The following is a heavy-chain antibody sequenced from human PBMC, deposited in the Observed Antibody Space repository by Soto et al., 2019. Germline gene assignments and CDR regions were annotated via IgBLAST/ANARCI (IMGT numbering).Heavy chain of an antibody. CDR3: ARGALVGAARLACDY. Sequence: SVKVSCKASGGTFSSYAISWVRQAPGQGLEWMGGIIPIFGTANYAQKFQGRVTITADESTSTAYMELSSLRSEDTAVYYCARGALVGAARLACDYWGQGTLVTVSS. V-gene: IGHV1-69*13. D-gene: IGHD6-6*01. J-gene: IGHJ4*02. CDR1: GGTFSSYA. CDR2: IIPIFGTA.